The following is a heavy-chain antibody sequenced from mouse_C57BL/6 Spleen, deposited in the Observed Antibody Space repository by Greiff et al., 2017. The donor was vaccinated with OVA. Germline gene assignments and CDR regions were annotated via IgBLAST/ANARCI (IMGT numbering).Heavy chain of an antibody. CDR1: GYSITSGYY. V-gene: IGHV3-6*01. D-gene: IGHD1-1*01. CDR3: ARRGRITTVVATNWYFDV. J-gene: IGHJ1*03. Sequence: EVQLQESGPGLVKPSQSLSLTCSVTGYSITSGYYWNWIRQFPGNKLEWMGYISYDGSNNYNPSLKNRISITRDTSKNQFFLKLNSVTTEDTATYYCARRGRITTVVATNWYFDVWGTGTTVTVSS. CDR2: ISYDGSN.